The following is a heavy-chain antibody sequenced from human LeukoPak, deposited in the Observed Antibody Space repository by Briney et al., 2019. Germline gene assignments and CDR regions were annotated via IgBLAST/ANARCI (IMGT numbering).Heavy chain of an antibody. Sequence: PGGSLRLSCAASGYTFSDFSVNWVRQAPGKGLEWVSSISVRSNYRYYADSVRGRFTISRDDARDSLFLQMNSLRAEDTAVYFCAKGAGGSISGWYTMYYWGQGTLVTVSS. CDR1: GYTFSDFS. D-gene: IGHD6-19*01. CDR3: AKGAGGSISGWYTMYY. V-gene: IGHV3-21*01. J-gene: IGHJ4*02. CDR2: ISVRSNYR.